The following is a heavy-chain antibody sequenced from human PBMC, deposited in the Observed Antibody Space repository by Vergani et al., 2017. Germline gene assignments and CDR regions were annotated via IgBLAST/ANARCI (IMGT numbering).Heavy chain of an antibody. J-gene: IGHJ4*02. CDR2: INHSGST. CDR3: ASTPLGKGGDYFAY. CDR1: GGSFSGYY. Sequence: QVQLQQWGAGLLKPSETLSLTCAVYGGSFSGYYWSWIRQPPGKGLEWIGEINHSGSTNYNPSLKSRVTISVDTSKNQFSLKLSSVNAADTAVYYCASTPLGKGGDYFAYWGQGTLVTVSS. V-gene: IGHV4-34*01. D-gene: IGHD7-27*01.